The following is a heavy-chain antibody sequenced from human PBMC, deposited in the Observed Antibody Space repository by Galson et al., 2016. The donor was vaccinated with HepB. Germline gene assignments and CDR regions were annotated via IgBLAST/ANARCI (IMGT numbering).Heavy chain of an antibody. CDR2: INAGIGSK. Sequence: VKVSCKASGYTFSNYAIHWVRQAPGQRLEWMAWINAGIGSKKHAQKFQGRVTITRDTSATTAYMELSNLRSEDTAIYYCARDVSARRGFDIWGQGTMVTVSS. D-gene: IGHD3-10*01. CDR3: ARDVSARRGFDI. J-gene: IGHJ3*02. V-gene: IGHV1-3*01. CDR1: GYTFSNYA.